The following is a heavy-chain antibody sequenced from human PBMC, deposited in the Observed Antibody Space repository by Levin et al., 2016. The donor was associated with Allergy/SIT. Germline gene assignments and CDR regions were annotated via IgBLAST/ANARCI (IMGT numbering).Heavy chain of an antibody. D-gene: IGHD6-13*01. Sequence: GESLKISCAASDFTFSDYSLNWVRQAPGKGLEWISYISSTTTSIYYADSVKGRFTIARDNAKNSLYLQMESLRDDDTAVYFCARGPGYSSSYYGYYFDLWGQGTRVTVSS. CDR3: ARGPGYSSSYYGYYFDL. J-gene: IGHJ4*02. V-gene: IGHV3-48*02. CDR1: DFTFSDYS. CDR2: ISSTTTSI.